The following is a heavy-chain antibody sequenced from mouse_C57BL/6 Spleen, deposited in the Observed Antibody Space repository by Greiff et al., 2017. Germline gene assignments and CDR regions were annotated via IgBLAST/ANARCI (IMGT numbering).Heavy chain of an antibody. CDR1: GYTFTSYW. V-gene: IGHV1-69*01. CDR2: IDPSDSYT. D-gene: IGHD1-1*01. Sequence: VKLQESGAELVMPGASVKLSCKASGYTFTSYWMHWVKQRPGQGLEWIGEIDPSDSYTNYNQKFKGKSTLTVDKSSSTAYMQLSSLTSEDSAVYYCANYYGSSYGFAYWGQGTLVTVSA. J-gene: IGHJ3*01. CDR3: ANYYGSSYGFAY.